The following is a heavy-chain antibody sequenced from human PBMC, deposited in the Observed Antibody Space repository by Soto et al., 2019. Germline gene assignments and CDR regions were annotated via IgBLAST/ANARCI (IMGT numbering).Heavy chain of an antibody. D-gene: IGHD1-26*01. CDR2: MNPNSGNT. Sequence: QVQLVQSGAEVKKPGASVKVSCKASGYTFTSYDINWVRQATVQGLEWMGWMNPNSGNTGYAQKFQGRLTMTRNASISTAYMELSSLISEDTAVYYCARESEVGAIGDGDYWGQGTLVTVSS. CDR1: GYTFTSYD. J-gene: IGHJ4*02. CDR3: ARESEVGAIGDGDY. V-gene: IGHV1-8*01.